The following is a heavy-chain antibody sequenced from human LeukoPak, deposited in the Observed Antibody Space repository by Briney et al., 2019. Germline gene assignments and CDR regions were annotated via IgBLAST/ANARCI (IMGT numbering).Heavy chain of an antibody. D-gene: IGHD1-26*01. CDR1: GFTFGDYA. CDR2: IRSKAYGGTA. J-gene: IGHJ4*02. V-gene: IGHV3-49*04. Sequence: PGGSLRLSCTASGFTFGDYAMGWVRQAPGKGLEWVGFIRSKAYGGTAEFAASAKGRFTISRDDSKSIAFLQMNSLKTEDTAVYYCGRVGGSYTIDYWGQGTLVTVSS. CDR3: GRVGGSYTIDY.